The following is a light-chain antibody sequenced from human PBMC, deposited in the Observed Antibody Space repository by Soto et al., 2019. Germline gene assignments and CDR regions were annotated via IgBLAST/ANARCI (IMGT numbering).Light chain of an antibody. Sequence: QSVLTQPPSVSGAPGQRVTISCTGSRSNIGAGYAVHWYQQLPGTAPKLLIYDNTNRPSGVPDRFSASESGTSASLAITGLQSEDEADYYGQSYDTSLSASVFGGGTKVTVL. CDR2: DNT. J-gene: IGLJ2*01. CDR3: QSYDTSLSASV. CDR1: RSNIGAGYA. V-gene: IGLV1-40*01.